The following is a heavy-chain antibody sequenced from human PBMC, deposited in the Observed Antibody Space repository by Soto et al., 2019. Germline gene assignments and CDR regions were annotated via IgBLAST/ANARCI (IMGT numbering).Heavy chain of an antibody. Sequence: GESLKISCKGSGYSFTSYWISWARQMPGKGLEWMGRIDPSDSYTNYSPSFQGHVTISADKSISTAYLQWSRLKASDTAMYYCARAYYDFWSGYYSPFDYWGQGTLVTVSS. D-gene: IGHD3-3*01. CDR2: IDPSDSYT. CDR1: GYSFTSYW. CDR3: ARAYYDFWSGYYSPFDY. V-gene: IGHV5-10-1*01. J-gene: IGHJ4*02.